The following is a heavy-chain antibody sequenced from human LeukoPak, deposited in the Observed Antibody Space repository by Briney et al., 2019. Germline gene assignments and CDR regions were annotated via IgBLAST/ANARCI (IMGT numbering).Heavy chain of an antibody. CDR1: GFTFSSYA. J-gene: IGHJ3*02. V-gene: IGHV3-23*01. CDR2: ISGSGGST. D-gene: IGHD3-3*01. Sequence: GGSLRLSCAASGFTFSSYAMSWVRQAPGKGLEWLSAISGSGGSTYYADSVKGRFTISRDNSKNTLYLQMNSLRAEDTAVYYCAKDRGGYYTWDAFDIWGQGTMSPSLQ. CDR3: AKDRGGYYTWDAFDI.